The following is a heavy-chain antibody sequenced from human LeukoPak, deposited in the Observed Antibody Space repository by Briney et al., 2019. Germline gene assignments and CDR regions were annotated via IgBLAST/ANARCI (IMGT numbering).Heavy chain of an antibody. CDR2: IIPIFGTA. D-gene: IGHD2-2*01. Sequence: SVKVSCTASEGTFSSYAISWVRQAPGQGHEWMGGIIPIFGTANYAQKFQGRVTITTDESTSTAYMELSSLRSEDTAVYYCARGCSSTSCLGGDYYYMDVWGNGSTVTVSS. CDR3: ARGCSSTSCLGGDYYYMDV. V-gene: IGHV1-69*05. J-gene: IGHJ6*03. CDR1: EGTFSSYA.